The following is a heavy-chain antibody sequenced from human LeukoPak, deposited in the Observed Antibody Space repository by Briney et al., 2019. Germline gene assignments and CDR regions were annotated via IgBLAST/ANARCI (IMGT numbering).Heavy chain of an antibody. J-gene: IGHJ6*02. V-gene: IGHV4-30-4*01. Sequence: SETLSLTCTVSGGSISSGDYYWSGIRQPPGKGLEWIGYIYYSGSTYYNPSLKSRVTISVDTSKNQFSLKLSSVTAADTAVDYCARVYYGYGYGMDVWGQGTTVTVSS. D-gene: IGHD3-10*01. CDR1: GGSISSGDYY. CDR3: ARVYYGYGYGMDV. CDR2: IYYSGST.